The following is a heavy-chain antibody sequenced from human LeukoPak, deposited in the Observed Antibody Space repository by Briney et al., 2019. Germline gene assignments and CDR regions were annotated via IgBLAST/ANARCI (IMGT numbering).Heavy chain of an antibody. CDR3: ARDRGYDFWSGIYYYGMDV. J-gene: IGHJ6*02. V-gene: IGHV1-2*02. D-gene: IGHD3-3*01. CDR1: GYTFTGYY. CDR2: INPNSGGT. Sequence: GASVKVSCKASGYTFTGYYMHWVRQAPGQGLEWMGWINPNSGGTNYAQKFPGRVTMTRDTSISTAYMELSRLRSDDTAVYYCARDRGYDFWSGIYYYGMDVWGQGTTVTVSS.